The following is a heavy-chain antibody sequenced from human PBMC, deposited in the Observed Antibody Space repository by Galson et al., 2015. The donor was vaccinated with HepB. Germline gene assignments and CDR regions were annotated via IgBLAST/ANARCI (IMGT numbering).Heavy chain of an antibody. D-gene: IGHD1-1*01. V-gene: IGHV3-11*06. Sequence: SLRLSCAASGFTFSDYYMSWIRQARAKGLEWGSYISRRSSHTNYADSVKRRFTIPRDNAKNSLHLQLKRLRAEDTDVYYCERGPEALDAGTFDYWGQGTLVTVSS. J-gene: IGHJ4*02. CDR2: ISRRSSHT. CDR3: ERGPEALDAGTFDY. CDR1: GFTFSDYY.